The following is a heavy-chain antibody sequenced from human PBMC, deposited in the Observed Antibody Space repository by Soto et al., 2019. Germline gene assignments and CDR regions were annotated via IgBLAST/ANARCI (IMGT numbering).Heavy chain of an antibody. CDR2: IWYDGSNK. CDR1: GFTFSSYG. CDR3: AGDHPRSGMDV. J-gene: IGHJ6*02. V-gene: IGHV3-33*01. Sequence: PGGSLRLSCAASGFTFSSYGMHWVRQAPGKGLEWVAVIWYDGSNKYYADSMKGRFTISRDNSKNTLYLQMNSLRAEDTAVYYCAGDHPRSGMDVWGQGTTVTVSS.